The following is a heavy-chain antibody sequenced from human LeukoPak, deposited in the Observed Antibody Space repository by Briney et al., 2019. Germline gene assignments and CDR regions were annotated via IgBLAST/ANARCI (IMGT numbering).Heavy chain of an antibody. CDR3: ARASKDYYDSSGYIGY. D-gene: IGHD3-22*01. J-gene: IGHJ4*02. V-gene: IGHV4-61*02. CDR2: IYTSGST. Sequence: SETLSLTCTVSDGSISSGSYYWSWIRQPAGKGLEWIGRIYTSGSTNYNPSLKSRVTISVDTSKNQFSLKLSSVTAADTAVYYCARASKDYYDSSGYIGYWGQGTLVTVSS. CDR1: DGSISSGSYY.